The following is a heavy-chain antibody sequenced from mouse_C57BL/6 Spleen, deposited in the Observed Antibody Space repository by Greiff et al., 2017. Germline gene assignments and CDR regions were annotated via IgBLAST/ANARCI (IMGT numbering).Heavy chain of an antibody. D-gene: IGHD1-1*01. CDR3: ARKRITTVEGYFDV. V-gene: IGHV1-9*01. Sequence: VKLMESGAELMKPGASVKLSCKATGYTFTGYWIEWVKQRPGHGLEWIGEILPGSGSTNYNEMFTGKATFTADTSSNTDYMQLSSLTTEDSAIYYCARKRITTVEGYFDVWGTGTTVTVSS. J-gene: IGHJ1*03. CDR2: ILPGSGST. CDR1: GYTFTGYW.